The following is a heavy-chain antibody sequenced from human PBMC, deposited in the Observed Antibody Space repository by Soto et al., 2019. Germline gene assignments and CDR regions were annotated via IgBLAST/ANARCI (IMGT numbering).Heavy chain of an antibody. Sequence: HGGSLRLSCAASGFTFSNYAMHWVRQAPGKGLEYVAAINSNGSTTYYANSVKGRFTISRDNSRNTLYLQVGSLRADDMAVYYGARRVSLTGLDSWGQGTLVTVLL. J-gene: IGHJ5*01. CDR2: INSNGSTT. D-gene: IGHD3-16*01. CDR3: ARRVSLTGLDS. V-gene: IGHV3-64*01. CDR1: GFTFSNYA.